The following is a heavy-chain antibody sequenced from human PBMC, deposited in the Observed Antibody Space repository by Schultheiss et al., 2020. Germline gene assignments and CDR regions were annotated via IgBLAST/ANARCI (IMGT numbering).Heavy chain of an antibody. Sequence: GGSLRLSCAASGFTFDDYAMHWVRQAPGKGLEWVSGISWNSGSIGYADSVKGRFTISRDNAKNSLYLQMNSLRAEDTAVYYCARQGYGVPASFDYWGQGTLVTVSS. J-gene: IGHJ4*02. CDR3: ARQGYGVPASFDY. CDR1: GFTFDDYA. CDR2: ISWNSGSI. D-gene: IGHD4-17*01. V-gene: IGHV3-9*01.